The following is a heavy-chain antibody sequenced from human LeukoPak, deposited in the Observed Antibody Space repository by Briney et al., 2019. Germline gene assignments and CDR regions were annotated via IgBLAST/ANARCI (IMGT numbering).Heavy chain of an antibody. CDR3: AKVVSGYDPFDY. D-gene: IGHD5-12*01. CDR1: GYTFTSYG. J-gene: IGHJ4*02. Sequence: ASVKVSCKASGYTFTSYGISWVRQAPGQGLEWMGWISAYNGNTNYAQKLQGRVTMTTDTSTSTAYMELRNLRSDDTAVYYYAKVVSGYDPFDYWGQGTLVTVSS. V-gene: IGHV1-18*04. CDR2: ISAYNGNT.